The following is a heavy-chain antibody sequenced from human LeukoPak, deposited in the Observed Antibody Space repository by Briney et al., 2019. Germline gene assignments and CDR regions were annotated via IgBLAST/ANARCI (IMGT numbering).Heavy chain of an antibody. CDR2: ISAYNGNT. D-gene: IGHD1-26*01. Sequence: GASVKVSCKASGYTFTSYGISWVRQAPGQGLEWMGWISAYNGNTNYAQKLQGRVTMTTDTSTSTAYMELRSLRSDDTAVYYCARGEPSGSYIEDFDYWGQGTLVTVFS. J-gene: IGHJ4*02. CDR1: GYTFTSYG. V-gene: IGHV1-18*01. CDR3: ARGEPSGSYIEDFDY.